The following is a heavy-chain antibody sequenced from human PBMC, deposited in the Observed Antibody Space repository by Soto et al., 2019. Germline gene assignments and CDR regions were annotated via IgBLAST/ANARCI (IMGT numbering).Heavy chain of an antibody. CDR3: ARNSADSVVVGRNDY. Sequence: QVQLVQSGAEVKKPGASVKVSCKASGYTFTSYGISWVRQAPGQGLEWMGWISAYNGNTNYAQKLQRRDTMTTDPSTSPAYMELRSLRSAETAVYYCARNSADSVVVGRNDYWGQGTLVTVSS. CDR1: GYTFTSYG. D-gene: IGHD2-15*01. CDR2: ISAYNGNT. J-gene: IGHJ4*02. V-gene: IGHV1-18*01.